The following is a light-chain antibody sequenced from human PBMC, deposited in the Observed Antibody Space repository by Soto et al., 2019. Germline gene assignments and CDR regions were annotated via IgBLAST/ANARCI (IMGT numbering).Light chain of an antibody. CDR1: SSDVGGYNY. Sequence: QSVRTEPASVSVSPGQSITISCTGTSSDVGGYNYVSWYQQHPGKAPKLIIYEVTHRPSGVSSRFYGSRSGNTASLTISGLQAEDGADYYCKSRTTRNTLVFGGGTKVTVL. V-gene: IGLV2-14*01. J-gene: IGLJ3*02. CDR2: EVT. CDR3: KSRTTRNTLV.